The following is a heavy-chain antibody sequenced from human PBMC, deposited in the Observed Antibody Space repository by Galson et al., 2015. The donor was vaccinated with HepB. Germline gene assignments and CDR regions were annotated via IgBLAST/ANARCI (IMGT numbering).Heavy chain of an antibody. D-gene: IGHD3-3*01. CDR2: ISYDGSNK. V-gene: IGHV3-30-3*01. J-gene: IGHJ6*02. CDR1: GFTFSSYA. CDR3: ARVGLRFLEWLLYGMDV. Sequence: SLRLSCAASGFTFSSYAMHWVRRAPGKGLEWVAVISYDGSNKYYADSVKGRFTISRDNSKNTLYLQMNSLRAEDTAVYYCARVGLRFLEWLLYGMDVWGQGTTVTVSS.